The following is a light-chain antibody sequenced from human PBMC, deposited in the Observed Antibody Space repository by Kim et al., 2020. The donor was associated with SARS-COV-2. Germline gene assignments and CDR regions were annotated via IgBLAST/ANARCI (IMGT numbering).Light chain of an antibody. CDR1: TGIHVATYR. V-gene: IGLV5-45*01. Sequence: LTCTVHTGIHVATYRIYWYQQKAGSPPQFLLRYRSDSENQQGSGVPSRFSGSKDTSANAGILLISGVQSDDEADYYCLIWHNNAWVFGGGTKVTVL. J-gene: IGLJ3*02. CDR2: YRSDSEN. CDR3: LIWHNNAWV.